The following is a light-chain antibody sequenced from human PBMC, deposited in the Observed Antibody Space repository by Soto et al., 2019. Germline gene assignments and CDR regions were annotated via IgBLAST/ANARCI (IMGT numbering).Light chain of an antibody. CDR1: QTVSSRF. CDR2: GAL. Sequence: EIVLTQSPGTLSLSPWERATLSCMASQTVSSRFLAWYQQKPGQAPRLLIYGALSRATGIPARFSGSGSGTDFTLTISSLEPEDFAVYYCQQRSNWPPFTFGQGTRLEIK. CDR3: QQRSNWPPFT. J-gene: IGKJ5*01. V-gene: IGKV3D-20*02.